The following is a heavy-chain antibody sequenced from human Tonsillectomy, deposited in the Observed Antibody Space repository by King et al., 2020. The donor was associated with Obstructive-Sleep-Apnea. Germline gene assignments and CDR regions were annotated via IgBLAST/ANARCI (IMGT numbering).Heavy chain of an antibody. CDR3: ARDHPYRSSWYLVKGNPDYYYYGMDV. CDR1: GFSFSDYY. CDR2: ISSSGSTF. Sequence: QLVQSGGGLVKPGGSLRLSCAASGFSFSDYYMSWIRQAPGKGLEWVSYISSSGSTFYYADSVKGGFTISRDNAKNSLYLQRNSLRAEDTAVYYCARDHPYRSSWYLVKGNPDYYYYGMDVWGQGTTVTVSS. J-gene: IGHJ6*02. D-gene: IGHD6-13*01. V-gene: IGHV3-11*01.